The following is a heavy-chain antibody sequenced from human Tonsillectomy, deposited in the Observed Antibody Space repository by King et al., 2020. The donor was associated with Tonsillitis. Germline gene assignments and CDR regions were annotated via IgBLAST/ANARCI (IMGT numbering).Heavy chain of an antibody. CDR2: IYYSGST. D-gene: IGHD6-13*01. Sequence: QLQESGPGLVKPSETLSLTCTVSGGSISSNGYYWGWIRQPPGKGLEWIGSIYYSGSTYYNPSLQSRVTISVDTSKNHFSLRLTSVTAADTAVYYCARHRGAAAGHYYYYGMDVWGQGTTVTVSS. CDR3: ARHRGAAAGHYYYYGMDV. CDR1: GGSISSNGYY. J-gene: IGHJ6*02. V-gene: IGHV4-39*01.